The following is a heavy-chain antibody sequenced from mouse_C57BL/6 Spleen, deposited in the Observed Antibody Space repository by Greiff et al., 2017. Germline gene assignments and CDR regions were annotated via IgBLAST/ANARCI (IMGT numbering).Heavy chain of an antibody. D-gene: IGHD1-1*01. Sequence: VQLQQSGAELVKPGASVKISCKASGYAFSSYWMNWVKQRPGKGLEWIGQIYPGDGDTNYNGKIKGKATLTADKSSSTAYMQLSSLTSEDSAVYFCARRGYYGSSSSYYAMDYWGQGTSVTVSS. V-gene: IGHV1-80*01. J-gene: IGHJ4*01. CDR1: GYAFSSYW. CDR3: ARRGYYGSSSSYYAMDY. CDR2: IYPGDGDT.